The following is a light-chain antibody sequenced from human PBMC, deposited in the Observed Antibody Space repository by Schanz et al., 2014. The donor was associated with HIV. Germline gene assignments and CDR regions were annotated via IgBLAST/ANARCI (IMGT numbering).Light chain of an antibody. CDR2: DNT. Sequence: QSVLTQPPSVSGAPGQRVTISCTGSRSNIGAGFDVHWYQQLPGASPKLLIYDNTKRPSGVPDRFFGSQSGTSASLAITGLQAEDEADYYCQSYDSTLTLYVFGTGTKPTVL. CDR1: RSNIGAGFD. V-gene: IGLV1-40*01. J-gene: IGLJ1*01. CDR3: QSYDSTLTLYV.